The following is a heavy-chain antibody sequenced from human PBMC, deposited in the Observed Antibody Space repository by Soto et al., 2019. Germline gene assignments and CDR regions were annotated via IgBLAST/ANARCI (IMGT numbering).Heavy chain of an antibody. CDR1: GGSISSGGYY. J-gene: IGHJ4*02. CDR2: IYYSGST. V-gene: IGHV4-31*03. CDR3: ATSHGETYYYDSSGYPRFDY. Sequence: ASETLCLTCTVSGGSISSGGYYWSWIRQHPGKGLEWIGYIYYSGSTYYNPSLKSRVTISVDTSKNQFSLKLSSVTAADTAVYYCATSHGETYYYDSSGYPRFDYWGQGTLVTVSS. D-gene: IGHD3-22*01.